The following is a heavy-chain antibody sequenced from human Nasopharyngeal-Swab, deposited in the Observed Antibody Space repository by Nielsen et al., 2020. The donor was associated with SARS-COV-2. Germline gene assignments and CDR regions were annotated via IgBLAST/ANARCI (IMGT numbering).Heavy chain of an antibody. Sequence: SETLSLTCAVHVGSFSGYYWSWVRQPPGKGLEWIGEVDHTGRTNNNPSLQSRVTMSVDTSKNQFSLTLSSVTAADTAVYYCARGGYQLLLRNYYYGMDVWNQGTTVTVSS. D-gene: IGHD2-15*01. J-gene: IGHJ6*02. CDR3: ARGGYQLLLRNYYYGMDV. V-gene: IGHV4-34*01. CDR1: VGSFSGYY. CDR2: VDHTGRT.